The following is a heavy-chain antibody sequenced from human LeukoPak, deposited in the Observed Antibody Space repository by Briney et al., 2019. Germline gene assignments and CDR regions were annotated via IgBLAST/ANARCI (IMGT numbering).Heavy chain of an antibody. CDR3: ARVDTAMVPGY. D-gene: IGHD5-18*01. CDR1: GYTFTGYY. V-gene: IGHV1-2*02. CDR2: INPNSGGT. J-gene: IGHJ4*02. Sequence: ASVKVSCKASGYTFTGYYMHWVRQAPGQGLEWMGWINPNSGGTNHAQKFQGRVTMTRDTSISTAYMELSRLRSDDTAVYYCARVDTAMVPGYWGQGTLVTVSS.